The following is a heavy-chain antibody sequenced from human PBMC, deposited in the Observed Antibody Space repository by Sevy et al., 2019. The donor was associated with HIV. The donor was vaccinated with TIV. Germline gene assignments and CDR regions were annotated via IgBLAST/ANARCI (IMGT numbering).Heavy chain of an antibody. V-gene: IGHV3-15*01. CDR1: GFTFSNAW. CDR3: TTASWSQEDYYNY. CDR2: IKGKIYDGTI. D-gene: IGHD6-13*01. Sequence: GGSLRLSCAASGFTFSNAWMSWVRQDPGKGLEWVGRIKGKIYDGTIDYAAPVKGRFSISRDDSKNTLYLQMNSLKTEDTAVYYCTTASWSQEDYYNYWGQGTLVTVSS. J-gene: IGHJ4*02.